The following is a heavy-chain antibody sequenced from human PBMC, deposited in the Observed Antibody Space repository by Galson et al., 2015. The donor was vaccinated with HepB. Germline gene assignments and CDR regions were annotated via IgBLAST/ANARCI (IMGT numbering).Heavy chain of an antibody. J-gene: IGHJ4*02. D-gene: IGHD3-10*01. CDR2: ISSSSSTI. V-gene: IGHV3-48*04. Sequence: SLRLSCAASGFTFSSYSMNWVRQAPGKGLEWVSYISSSSSTIYYADSVKGRFTISRDNAKNSLYLQMNSLRAEDTAVYYCARYLFEGFGELFISVYDYWGQGTLVTVSS. CDR1: GFTFSSYS. CDR3: ARYLFEGFGELFISVYDY.